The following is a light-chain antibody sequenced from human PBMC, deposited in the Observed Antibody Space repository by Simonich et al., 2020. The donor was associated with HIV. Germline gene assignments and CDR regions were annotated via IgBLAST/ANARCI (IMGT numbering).Light chain of an antibody. CDR2: WAS. V-gene: IGKV4-1*01. CDR1: QSVLYSSNNKNY. J-gene: IGKJ1*01. CDR3: QQYYSTPPT. Sequence: DIVMTQSPDSLAVSLGVRATINCKSSQSVLYSSNNKNYLAWYQQKPGQPPKLLIDWASTRASWVPDRFSSSGSGTDFTLTISSLQAEDVAVYYCQQYYSTPPTFGQGTKVEIK.